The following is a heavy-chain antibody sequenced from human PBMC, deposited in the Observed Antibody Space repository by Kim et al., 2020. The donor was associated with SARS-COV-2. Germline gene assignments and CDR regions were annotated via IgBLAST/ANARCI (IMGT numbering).Heavy chain of an antibody. Sequence: GGSLRLSCSASGFTFNAWPMHWVRQAPGKGLEFASGISPNGNSPYYADSVKGRFTITRDNSKNMLYLQLSSLRTEDTAVYYCVKETEGFDVWGQGTMITV. D-gene: IGHD2-21*02. CDR1: GFTFNAWP. J-gene: IGHJ3*01. CDR2: ISPNGNSP. CDR3: VKETEGFDV. V-gene: IGHV3-64D*06.